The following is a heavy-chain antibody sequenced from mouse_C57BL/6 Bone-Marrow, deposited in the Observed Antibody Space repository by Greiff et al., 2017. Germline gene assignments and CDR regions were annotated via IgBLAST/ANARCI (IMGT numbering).Heavy chain of an antibody. V-gene: IGHV14-4*01. CDR1: GFNIKDDY. CDR2: IDPENGDT. J-gene: IGHJ3*01. Sequence: VQLQQSGAELVRPGASVKLSCTASGFNIKDDYMHWVKQRPEQGLEWIGWIDPENGDTEYASKFQGKATITADTSSNTAYLQLSSLTSEDTAVYYCTTEELSTYWGQGTLVTVAA. CDR3: TTEELSTY. D-gene: IGHD1-1*01.